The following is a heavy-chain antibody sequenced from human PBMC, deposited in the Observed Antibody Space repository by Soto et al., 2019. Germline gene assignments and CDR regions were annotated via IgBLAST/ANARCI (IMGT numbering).Heavy chain of an antibody. CDR2: ISAYNGNT. CDR3: ARLNYYDSSGYYLTPDY. CDR1: GYTFTSYG. D-gene: IGHD3-22*01. J-gene: IGHJ4*02. V-gene: IGHV1-18*01. Sequence: ASVKGSCKASGYTFTSYGISWGRQAPGQGLEWMRWISAYNGNTNYAQKLQGRVTMTTDTSTSTAYMELRSLRSDDTAVYYCARLNYYDSSGYYLTPDYWGQGTLVTVSS.